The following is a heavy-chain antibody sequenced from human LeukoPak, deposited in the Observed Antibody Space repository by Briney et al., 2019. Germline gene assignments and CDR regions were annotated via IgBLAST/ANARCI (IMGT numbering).Heavy chain of an antibody. D-gene: IGHD4-23*01. Sequence: ASVKVSCKASGYTFTNYDINWVRQATGQGLEWMGWMNPNSGNTGYAQKFQGRVTMTRNTSITTAYMELSSLRPDDTAVYYCARVRGGAPSLVAAFHIWGQGTMVTVSS. CDR1: GYTFTNYD. V-gene: IGHV1-8*01. CDR2: MNPNSGNT. CDR3: ARVRGGAPSLVAAFHI. J-gene: IGHJ3*02.